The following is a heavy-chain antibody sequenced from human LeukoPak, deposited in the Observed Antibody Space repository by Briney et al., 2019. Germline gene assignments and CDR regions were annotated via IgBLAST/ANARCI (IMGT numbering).Heavy chain of an antibody. Sequence: PGRSLRLSCAASGFTFSDYGMHWVRQAPGKGLEWVAVIWYDGSNKNYADSVKGRFTISRDNSKNTLYLQMNSLRAEDTAVYYCARAYTSGSSFPDYWGQGALVTVSS. D-gene: IGHD3-10*01. J-gene: IGHJ4*02. V-gene: IGHV3-33*01. CDR2: IWYDGSNK. CDR3: ARAYTSGSSFPDY. CDR1: GFTFSDYG.